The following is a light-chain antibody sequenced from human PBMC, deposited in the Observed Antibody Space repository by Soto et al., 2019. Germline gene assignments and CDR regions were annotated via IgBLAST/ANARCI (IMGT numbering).Light chain of an antibody. V-gene: IGKV3-20*01. CDR1: QSVSSNY. CDR2: GAS. Sequence: EIVLTQSPGTLSLSPGERATLSCRASQSVSSNYLAWYQQKPGQAPRLLIYGASSRATGIPDRFSGSGSGTDFPLAISRLEAEDFAVYYCQHSGAFGQGTKLEIK. J-gene: IGKJ2*01. CDR3: QHSGA.